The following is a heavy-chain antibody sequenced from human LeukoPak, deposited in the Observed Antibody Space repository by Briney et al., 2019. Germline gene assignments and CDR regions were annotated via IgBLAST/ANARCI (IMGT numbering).Heavy chain of an antibody. J-gene: IGHJ4*02. CDR2: ISGSGGST. CDR1: GFTFSSYA. V-gene: IGHV3-23*01. CDR3: AKAWSLYYDFWSGYYTTPDYFDY. Sequence: GGSLRLSCAASGFTFSSYAMSWVRQAPGKGLEWVSAISGSGGSTYYADSVKGRFTISRDNSKNTLYLQMNSLRAEDTAVYYCAKAWSLYYDFWSGYYTTPDYFDYWGQGTLVTVSS. D-gene: IGHD3-3*01.